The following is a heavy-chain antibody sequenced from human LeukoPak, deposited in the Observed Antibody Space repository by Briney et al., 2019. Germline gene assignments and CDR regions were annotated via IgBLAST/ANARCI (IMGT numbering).Heavy chain of an antibody. J-gene: IGHJ4*02. CDR2: ITESGGTE. V-gene: IGHV3-11*01. D-gene: IGHD5-18*01. CDR3: ARPPEGYSYGFYFGH. CDR1: AFTFSEYS. Sequence: PGGSLRLSCVGSAFTFSEYSMSWIRQAPGRELEWISSITESGGTEYYADSVKGRFSISRDNAKSALYLQMNGLRAEDTAVYYCARPPEGYSYGFYFGHWGQGAPVIVSS.